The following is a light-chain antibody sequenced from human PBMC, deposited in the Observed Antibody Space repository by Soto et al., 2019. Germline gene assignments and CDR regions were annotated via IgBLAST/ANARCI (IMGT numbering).Light chain of an antibody. V-gene: IGKV3-11*01. CDR3: QQRSNCPVN. CDR2: DAS. CDR1: QSVSSY. Sequence: EIVLTQAPATLSLSRGERATLSCRASQSVSSYLAWYQQKPGQAPRLLIYDASNRATGIPARFSGSGSGTDLTLTISSLEPEDFAVYYCQQRSNCPVNFGPRTQVDI. J-gene: IGKJ3*01.